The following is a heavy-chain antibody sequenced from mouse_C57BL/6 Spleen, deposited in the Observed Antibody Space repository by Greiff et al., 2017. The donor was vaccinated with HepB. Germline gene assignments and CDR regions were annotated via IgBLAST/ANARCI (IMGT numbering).Heavy chain of an antibody. J-gene: IGHJ4*01. CDR2: IDPSDSET. CDR3: ARNPSYSYAMDY. D-gene: IGHD2-10*01. Sequence: QVQLQQPGAELVRPGSSVKLSCKASGYTFTSYWMHWVKQRPIQGLEWIGNIDPSDSETHYNQKFKDKATLTVDKSSSTAYMQLSSLTSEDSAVYYCARNPSYSYAMDYWGQGTSVTVSS. V-gene: IGHV1-52*01. CDR1: GYTFTSYW.